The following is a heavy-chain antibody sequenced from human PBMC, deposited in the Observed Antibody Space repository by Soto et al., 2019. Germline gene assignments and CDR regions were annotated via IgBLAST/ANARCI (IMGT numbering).Heavy chain of an antibody. CDR2: INPSGGST. CDR3: AREATIFGVVTDHWFDP. J-gene: IGHJ5*02. CDR1: GYAFTSYY. D-gene: IGHD3-3*01. V-gene: IGHV1-46*03. Sequence: ASVNVTSKECGYAFTSYYRYWLQQAPGQGLEWMGIINPSGGSTSYAQKFQGRVTMTRDTSTSTVYMELSSLRSEDTAVYYCAREATIFGVVTDHWFDPWGQGTLVTVSS.